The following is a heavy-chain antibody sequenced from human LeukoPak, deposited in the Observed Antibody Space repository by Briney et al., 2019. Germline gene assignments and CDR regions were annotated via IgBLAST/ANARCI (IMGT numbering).Heavy chain of an antibody. D-gene: IGHD1-26*01. V-gene: IGHV1-2*02. CDR2: INPNSGGT. CDR1: GYTFSGYY. J-gene: IGHJ4*02. Sequence: GASVTVSCKASGYTFSGYYMHWVRQAPGQGLEWMGWINPNSGGTNYAQKFQGRVTMTRDTSISTASMELSRLTPGDTAVYYCARGGVGATTYWGQGTLVTVSS. CDR3: ARGGVGATTY.